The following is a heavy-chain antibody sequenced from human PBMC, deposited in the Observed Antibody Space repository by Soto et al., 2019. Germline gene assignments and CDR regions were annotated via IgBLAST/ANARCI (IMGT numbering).Heavy chain of an antibody. J-gene: IGHJ4*02. D-gene: IGHD3-9*01. Sequence: QVQLVQSGAEVKKPGSSVKVSCKASGGTFNNYGMGWVRQAPGQGLEWMGGIIPMIPRTNYAQKFQGRVTLTADASRSTAYMELRSLRSEDTAVYYCASWDYDVLTGYSYDHWGQGTLVTVSS. CDR3: ASWDYDVLTGYSYDH. CDR1: GGTFNNYG. CDR2: IIPMIPRT. V-gene: IGHV1-69*01.